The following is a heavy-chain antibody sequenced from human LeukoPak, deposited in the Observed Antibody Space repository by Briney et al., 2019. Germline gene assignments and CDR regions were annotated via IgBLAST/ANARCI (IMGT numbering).Heavy chain of an antibody. CDR2: ISGSGGST. D-gene: IGHD4-11*01. J-gene: IGHJ4*02. CDR3: ARDGEYSIPFDY. V-gene: IGHV3-23*01. Sequence: GGSLRLSCAASGFTFSSYAMSWVRQAPGKGLEWVSAISGSGGSTYYADSVKGRFTISRDNAKNSLYLQMNSLRAEDTAVYYCARDGEYSIPFDYWGQGTLVTVSS. CDR1: GFTFSSYA.